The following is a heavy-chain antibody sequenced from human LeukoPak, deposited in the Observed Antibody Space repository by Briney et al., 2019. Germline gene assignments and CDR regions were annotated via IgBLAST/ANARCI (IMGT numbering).Heavy chain of an antibody. V-gene: IGHV4-4*07. CDR2: FYATGDT. Sequence: PSETLSLTCTVSGGSINNYYWNWIRQPAGEGLEWIGRFYATGDTNNNPSLKRRVTMSGDTSNNQSSLKLSSETAADTAVYYCARERTIRRPLYSYYYIDVWGKGTTVTVSS. D-gene: IGHD2-21*01. CDR3: ARERTIRRPLYSYYYIDV. CDR1: GGSINNYY. J-gene: IGHJ6*03.